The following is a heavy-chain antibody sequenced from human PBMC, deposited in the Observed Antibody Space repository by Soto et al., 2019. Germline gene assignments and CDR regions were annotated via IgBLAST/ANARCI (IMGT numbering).Heavy chain of an antibody. CDR3: ARDSSGRHDY. CDR1: GGSVRSGSYY. D-gene: IGHD3-22*01. CDR2: IYQSGTT. Sequence: SETLSLTCSVSGGSVRSGSYYWTWIRQPPGKGLEWIGYIYQSGTTNYNASLKSRVTISIDTSKNQFFLKLNSVTAADTAVYYCARDSSGRHDYWGQGTLVTVYS. V-gene: IGHV4-61*01. J-gene: IGHJ4*02.